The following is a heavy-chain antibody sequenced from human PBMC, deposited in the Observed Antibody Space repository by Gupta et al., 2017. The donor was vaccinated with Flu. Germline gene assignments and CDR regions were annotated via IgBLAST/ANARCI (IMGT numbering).Heavy chain of an antibody. J-gene: IGHJ4*02. CDR2: IKPVFGPT. V-gene: IGHV1-69*01. Sequence: QVQLVQSGAEVKKPGSSVKVSCKTSGATFSDYAINCVRQAPGQGLEWMGGIKPVFGPTKYAQRFQGRVTITADESTNTAYMELNSLRSDDTAVYYGARKRGGHCSGDTCYSFDYWGQGTLVTVSS. CDR1: GATFSDYA. D-gene: IGHD2-15*01. CDR3: ARKRGGHCSGDTCYSFDY.